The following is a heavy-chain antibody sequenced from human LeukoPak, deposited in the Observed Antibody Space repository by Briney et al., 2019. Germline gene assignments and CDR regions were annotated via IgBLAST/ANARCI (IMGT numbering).Heavy chain of an antibody. CDR1: GFTFSSHG. CDR3: ARTGGRDGYGFDY. CDR2: VRYDGSNK. J-gene: IGHJ4*02. V-gene: IGHV3-33*01. Sequence: VTSLRLSCAASGFTFSSHGMHWVRQTPGKGLEWVAAVRYDGSNKYYADSVKGRLTISRDNSKNTLYLQMNSLRAEDTAVYYCARTGGRDGYGFDYWGQGTLVTVSP. D-gene: IGHD5-24*01.